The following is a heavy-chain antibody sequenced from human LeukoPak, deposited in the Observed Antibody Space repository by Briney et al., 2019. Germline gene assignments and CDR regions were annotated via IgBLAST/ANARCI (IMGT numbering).Heavy chain of an antibody. J-gene: IGHJ4*02. CDR1: GGSISSSSYY. V-gene: IGHV4-39*01. Sequence: SETLSLTCAVSGGSISSSSYYWGWIRQPPGKGLEWIGSIYYSGSTYYNPSLKSRVTISVDTSKNQFSLKLSSVTAADTAVYYCARREMATTNFDYWGQGTLVTVSS. D-gene: IGHD5-24*01. CDR3: ARREMATTNFDY. CDR2: IYYSGST.